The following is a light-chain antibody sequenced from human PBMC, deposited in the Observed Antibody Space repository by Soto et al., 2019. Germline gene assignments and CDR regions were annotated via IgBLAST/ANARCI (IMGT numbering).Light chain of an antibody. Sequence: QSVLTQPASVSVSPGQSITISCTGTSSDVGGYNYVSWYQQHPGNAPRLMIYEVNNRPSGVPNRFSGSKSGNTASLTISGLQAEDEADYYCSSKTSRRPPFVFGTRTKVTVL. CDR3: SSKTSRRPPFV. CDR2: EVN. CDR1: SSDVGGYNY. V-gene: IGLV2-14*01. J-gene: IGLJ1*01.